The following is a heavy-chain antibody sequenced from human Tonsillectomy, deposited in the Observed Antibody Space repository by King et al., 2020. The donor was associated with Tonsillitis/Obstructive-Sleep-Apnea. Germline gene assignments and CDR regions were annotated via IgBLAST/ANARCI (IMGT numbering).Heavy chain of an antibody. V-gene: IGHV1-46*01. CDR3: ARDRASSWSSWFDP. D-gene: IGHD6-13*01. Sequence: VQLVESGAEVKKPGASVKLSCKASGNTFTNYYIHWVRQAPGQGLEWMGIINPSGGSTSYAQKFQGRVTVTRDTSTSTVYMELSSLRSDDTAVYYCARDRASSWSSWFDPWGQGTLVTVSS. J-gene: IGHJ5*02. CDR2: INPSGGST. CDR1: GNTFTNYY.